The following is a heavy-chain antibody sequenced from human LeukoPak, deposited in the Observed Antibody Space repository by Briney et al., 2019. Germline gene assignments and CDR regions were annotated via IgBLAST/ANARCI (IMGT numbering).Heavy chain of an antibody. CDR2: ISSSGSTI. D-gene: IGHD3-22*01. CDR3: ARDENYYDSSGYYDY. V-gene: IGHV3-11*04. Sequence: GGSLRLSCAASGFTFSDYYMSWIRQAPGNGLEWVSYISSSGSTIYYADSVKGRFTISRDNAKNSLYLQMNSLRAEDTAVYYCARDENYYDSSGYYDYWGQGTLVTVSS. J-gene: IGHJ4*02. CDR1: GFTFSDYY.